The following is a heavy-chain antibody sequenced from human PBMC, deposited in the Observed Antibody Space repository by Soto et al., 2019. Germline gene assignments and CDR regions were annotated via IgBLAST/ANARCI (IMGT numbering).Heavy chain of an antibody. D-gene: IGHD1-1*01. J-gene: IGHJ4*02. Sequence: PGGSLRLSCAASGFTFSSYSMNWVRQAPGKGLEWVSVISSGGNTIYYADSVRGRFTISRDNSKNTVYLQMNNLRAEDTAVYYCATKTSGTRPFDFWGQGALVTVSS. CDR2: ISSGGNTI. V-gene: IGHV3-23*03. CDR3: ATKTSGTRPFDF. CDR1: GFTFSSYS.